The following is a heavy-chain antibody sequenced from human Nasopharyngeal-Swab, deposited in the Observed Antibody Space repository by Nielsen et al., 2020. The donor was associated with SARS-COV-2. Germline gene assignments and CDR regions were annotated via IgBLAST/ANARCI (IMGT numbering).Heavy chain of an antibody. CDR3: ARDGLDYDFWSAYFMDV. D-gene: IGHD3-3*01. Sequence: GESLKISCAASGFTFSNYNMNWVRQAPGKGLEWVSSISSSSTYIYYADSMKGRFTISRDNTKNSLSLQMNSLRAEDTAVYYCARDGLDYDFWSAYFMDVWGQGTTVTVSS. V-gene: IGHV3-21*01. CDR2: ISSSSTYI. CDR1: GFTFSNYN. J-gene: IGHJ6*02.